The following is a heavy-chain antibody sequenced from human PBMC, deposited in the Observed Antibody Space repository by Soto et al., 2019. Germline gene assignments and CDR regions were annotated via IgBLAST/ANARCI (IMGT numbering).Heavy chain of an antibody. CDR1: GFTFSSYW. D-gene: IGHD4-17*01. J-gene: IGHJ6*02. Sequence: PGGSLRLSCAASGFTFSSYWMHWVRQAPGKGLVWVSRINSGGSSTSYADSVKGRFTISRDNAKNTLYLQMNSLRAEDTAVYYCARDSSTVETGMDVWGQGTTVTVSS. V-gene: IGHV3-74*01. CDR3: ARDSSTVETGMDV. CDR2: INSGGSST.